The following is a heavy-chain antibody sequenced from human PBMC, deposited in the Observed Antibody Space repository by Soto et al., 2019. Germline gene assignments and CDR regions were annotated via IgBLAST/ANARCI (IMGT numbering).Heavy chain of an antibody. V-gene: IGHV3-11*01. J-gene: IGHJ6*02. CDR2: ISSSGSTI. D-gene: IGHD4-17*01. CDR1: GFTFSDYY. CDR3: ARDTDYGDYVGYYYGMDV. Sequence: GGSLRLSCADSGFTFSDYYMSWIRQAPGKGLEWVSYISSSGSTIYYADSVKGRFTISRDNAKNSLYLQMNSLRAEDTAVYYCARDTDYGDYVGYYYGMDVWGQGTTVTVSS.